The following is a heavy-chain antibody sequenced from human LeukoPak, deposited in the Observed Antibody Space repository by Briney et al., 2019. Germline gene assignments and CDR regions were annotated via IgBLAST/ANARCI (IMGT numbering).Heavy chain of an antibody. V-gene: IGHV4-59*08. CDR3: ARGGAAADFFDY. D-gene: IGHD6-13*01. J-gene: IGHJ4*02. CDR1: GGAISSYY. Sequence: SETLSLTCTVSGGAISSYYWSWIRQPPGKGLEWIGYIYYSGNTNYNPSLKSRVTISVDTSKNQFSLKLSSVTAADTAVYYCARGGAAADFFDYWGQGTMVTVSS. CDR2: IYYSGNT.